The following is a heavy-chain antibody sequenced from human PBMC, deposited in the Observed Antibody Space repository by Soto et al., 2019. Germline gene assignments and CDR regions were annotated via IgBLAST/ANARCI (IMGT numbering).Heavy chain of an antibody. Sequence: QLQLQESGSGLVKPSQTLSLTCAVSGGSISSGGYSWSWIRQPPGKGLEWIGYIYHSGSTYYNPSLKSRVTISVDRYNNQFSLKLSSVTAADTAVYYCARGPYYYGSGSYYNGSYYYGMDVWGQGTTVTVSS. V-gene: IGHV4-30-2*01. CDR3: ARGPYYYGSGSYYNGSYYYGMDV. J-gene: IGHJ6*02. CDR2: IYHSGST. CDR1: GGSISSGGYS. D-gene: IGHD3-10*01.